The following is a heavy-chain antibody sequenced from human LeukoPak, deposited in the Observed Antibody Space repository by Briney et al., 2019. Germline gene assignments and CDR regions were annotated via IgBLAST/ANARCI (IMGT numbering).Heavy chain of an antibody. D-gene: IGHD3-22*01. CDR1: GGSISSYY. J-gene: IGHJ4*02. Sequence: PSETLSLTCTVSGGSISSYYWSWIRQPPGKGLEWIGYIYYSGSTNYNPSLKSRVSISVDTSKNQFSLKLSSVTAADTAVYYCARLSYYDSSGYPEDYWRQGTLVTVSS. V-gene: IGHV4-59*01. CDR3: ARLSYYDSSGYPEDY. CDR2: IYYSGST.